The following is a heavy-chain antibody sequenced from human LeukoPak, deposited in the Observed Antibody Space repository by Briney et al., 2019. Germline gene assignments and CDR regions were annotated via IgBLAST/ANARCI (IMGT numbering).Heavy chain of an antibody. V-gene: IGHV1-2*02. D-gene: IGHD5-12*01. CDR1: GYTFTGYY. Sequence: ASVKVSCKSSGYTFTGYYMHWVRQAPGQGLEWTGWININSGGTNYAQKFQGRVTMTRDTSISTAYMELSRLRSDDTAVYYCARDYVDLLATGPFDYWGQGTLVTVSS. CDR3: ARDYVDLLATGPFDY. CDR2: ININSGGT. J-gene: IGHJ4*02.